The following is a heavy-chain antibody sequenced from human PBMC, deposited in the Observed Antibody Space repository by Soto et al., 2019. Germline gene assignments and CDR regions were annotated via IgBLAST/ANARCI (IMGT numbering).Heavy chain of an antibody. CDR2: IEQDGSES. CDR3: ASARHIGP. CDR1: GFTFSNYW. Sequence: GGSLRLSCAASGFTFSNYWMSWVRQAPGKGLEWVANIEQDGSESNYADSVKGRFTISRDNAENSLYLQMTSLRAEDTAVYYCASARHIGPWGQGTLVTVSS. V-gene: IGHV3-7*01. J-gene: IGHJ5*02. D-gene: IGHD2-21*01.